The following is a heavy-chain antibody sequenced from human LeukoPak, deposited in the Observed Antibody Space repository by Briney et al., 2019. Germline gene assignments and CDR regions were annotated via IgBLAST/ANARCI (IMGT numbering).Heavy chain of an antibody. CDR1: GYRFIDYW. CDR2: IFPGDFDI. V-gene: IGHV5-51*01. J-gene: IGHJ4*02. CDR3: ARHGYGSDGIDY. D-gene: IGHD3-10*01. Sequence: GESLKISCKGSGYRFIDYWIGWVRQMPGKGLEWMGIIFPGDFDIKYSPSFQGQVTISADKSISTAYLQWSSLKASDTAMYYCARHGYGSDGIDYWGQGTLVTVSS.